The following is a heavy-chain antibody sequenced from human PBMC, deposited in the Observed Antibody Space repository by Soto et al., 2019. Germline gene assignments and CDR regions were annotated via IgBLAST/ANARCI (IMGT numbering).Heavy chain of an antibody. Sequence: SETLSLTCTVSGGSISSGDYYWSWIRQPPGKGLEWIGYIYYSGSTYYNPSLKSRVTISVDTSKNQFSLKLSSVTAADTAVYYCARGGDYYDSSSSGFDYWGQGTLVTVSS. D-gene: IGHD3-22*01. CDR2: IYYSGST. CDR3: ARGGDYYDSSSSGFDY. CDR1: GGSISSGDYY. J-gene: IGHJ4*02. V-gene: IGHV4-30-4*01.